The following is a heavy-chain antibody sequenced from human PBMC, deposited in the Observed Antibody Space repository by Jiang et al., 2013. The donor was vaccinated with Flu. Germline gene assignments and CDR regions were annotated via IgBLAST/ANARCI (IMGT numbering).Heavy chain of an antibody. CDR2: IYHSGST. J-gene: IGHJ5*02. D-gene: IGHD3-10*01. Sequence: GLVKPSETLSLRCTVSGYSIGRGYYWGWIRQPPGKGLEWIASIYHSGSTFCNPSLKSRVTVSVDKSNNELSLNLNSVTAADTAVYYCARESGSASSSNWFDPWGQGTLAIVSS. CDR3: ARESGSASSSNWFDP. V-gene: IGHV4-38-2*02. CDR1: GYSIGRGYY.